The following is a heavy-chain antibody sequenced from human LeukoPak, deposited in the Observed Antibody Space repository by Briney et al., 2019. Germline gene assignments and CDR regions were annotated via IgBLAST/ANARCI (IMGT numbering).Heavy chain of an antibody. V-gene: IGHV3-7*01. J-gene: IGHJ4*02. D-gene: IGHD3-22*01. CDR3: AIPSSYDGSRYYHAY. Sequence: GGSLRLSCAASGIIFGSYWVTWVRQAPGKGLEWVANIGQDGTETVYVGSVKGRFTISRDNARKLLFLQMNSLRADDTAVYYCAIPSSYDGSRYYHAYWGQGTLVSVSS. CDR2: IGQDGTET. CDR1: GIIFGSYW.